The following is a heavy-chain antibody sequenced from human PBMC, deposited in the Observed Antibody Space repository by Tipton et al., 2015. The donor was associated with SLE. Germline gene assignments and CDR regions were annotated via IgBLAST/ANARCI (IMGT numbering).Heavy chain of an antibody. J-gene: IGHJ4*02. V-gene: IGHV4-59*12. Sequence: TLSLTCTVSGGSISSYYWSWIRQPPGKGLEWIGYIYYSGSTYYNPSLKSRVTISVDTSKNQFSLKLSSVTAADTAVYYCAREGLYSSSSYGVAYWGQGTLVTVSS. CDR3: AREGLYSSSSYGVAY. CDR1: GGSISSYY. CDR2: IYYSGST. D-gene: IGHD6-13*01.